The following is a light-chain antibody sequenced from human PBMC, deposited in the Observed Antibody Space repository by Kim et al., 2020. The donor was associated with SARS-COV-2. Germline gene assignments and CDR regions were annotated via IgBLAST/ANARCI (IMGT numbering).Light chain of an antibody. CDR3: CSYAGSYTWV. J-gene: IGLJ3*02. CDR2: DVN. CDR1: LSNGGGTNS. Sequence: GQSVTHSRTGNLSNGGGTNSVSWYQQPPRKAPKAVIYDVNKRPFGVPDRFSGSKSGNTASLTISGLQSEDEADYYCCSYAGSYTWVFGGGTQLTVL. V-gene: IGLV2-11*02.